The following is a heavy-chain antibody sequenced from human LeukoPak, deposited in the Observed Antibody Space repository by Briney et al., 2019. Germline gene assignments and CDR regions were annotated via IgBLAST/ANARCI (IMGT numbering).Heavy chain of an antibody. CDR3: AKDLYYDSSGHPTYYYYGMDV. CDR1: GFTFTTYA. CDR2: ISGSTGKT. V-gene: IGHV3-23*01. D-gene: IGHD3-22*01. Sequence: GGSLRLSCVASGFTFTTYAMSWVRQAPGKGLEWVSTISGSTGKTYYADSVKGRFTISRDNPQNTLYLQMNSLRAEDSAVYYCAKDLYYDSSGHPTYYYYGMDVWGQGTTGTVSS. J-gene: IGHJ6*02.